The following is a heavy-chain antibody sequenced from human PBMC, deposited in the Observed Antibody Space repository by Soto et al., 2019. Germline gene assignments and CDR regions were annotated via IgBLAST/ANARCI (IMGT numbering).Heavy chain of an antibody. Sequence: QVQLVESGGGVVQPGRSLRLSCAASGFTFSSYGMHWVRQAPGKGLEWVAVISYDGSNKYYADSVKGRFTISRDNSKNTLYLQMNSLRAEDTAVYYCAKSFYGELYYFDYWGQGTLVTVSS. CDR1: GFTFSSYG. J-gene: IGHJ4*02. CDR2: ISYDGSNK. CDR3: AKSFYGELYYFDY. D-gene: IGHD4-17*01. V-gene: IGHV3-30*18.